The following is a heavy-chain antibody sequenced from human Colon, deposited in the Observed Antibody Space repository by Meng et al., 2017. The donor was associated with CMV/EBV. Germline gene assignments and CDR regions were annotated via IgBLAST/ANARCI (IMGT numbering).Heavy chain of an antibody. Sequence: ASVKVSCKASGYTLISYYIHWVRQAPGQGLEWMGTINPSDSGTSHAQKFQGRVTLTRDTSTSTVYMELSSLRSEDTAMYYCARGYCSGGQCPLDPWGQGTLVTVSS. CDR2: INPSDSGT. D-gene: IGHD2-15*01. J-gene: IGHJ5*02. CDR1: GYTLISYY. V-gene: IGHV1-46*01. CDR3: ARGYCSGGQCPLDP.